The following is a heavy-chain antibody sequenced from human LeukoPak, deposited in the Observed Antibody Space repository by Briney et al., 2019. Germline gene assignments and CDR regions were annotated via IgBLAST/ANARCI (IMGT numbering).Heavy chain of an antibody. V-gene: IGHV3-21*01. Sequence: PGGSLRLSCAASGFTFSSYSMNWVRQAPGKGLEWVSSISSSSSYICYADSVKGRFTISRDNAKNSLYLQMNSLRAEDTAVYYCASPGYSYGYTPFDYWGQGTLVTVSS. D-gene: IGHD5-18*01. CDR2: ISSSSSYI. CDR3: ASPGYSYGYTPFDY. J-gene: IGHJ4*02. CDR1: GFTFSSYS.